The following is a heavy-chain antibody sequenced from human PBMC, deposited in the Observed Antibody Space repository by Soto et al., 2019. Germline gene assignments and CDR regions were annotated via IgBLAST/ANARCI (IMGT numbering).Heavy chain of an antibody. J-gene: IGHJ6*02. D-gene: IGHD1-26*01. CDR1: GGPIMTYY. V-gene: IGHV4-59*08. CDR3: ARGRNYYGMDV. CDR2: IHDSGST. Sequence: PSETLSLTCTVSGGPIMTYYWNWIRQPPGKGLEWIGYIHDSGSTNYNPSLKSRVTMSADTAKNQFSLKLTSVTAADTAVYYCARGRNYYGMDVWGQGTTVTVSS.